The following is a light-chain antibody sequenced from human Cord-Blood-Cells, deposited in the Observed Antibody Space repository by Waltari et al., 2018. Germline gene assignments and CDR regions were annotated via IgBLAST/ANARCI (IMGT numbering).Light chain of an antibody. CDR1: QSISSW. CDR3: QQYNSYST. V-gene: IGKV1-5*01. Sequence: DIQITQSPSTLSASVGDRVTITCRASQSISSWLALYQQKPGKAPKLLIYDASSLESEVPSRFSGSGSGTEFTLTISSLQPDDFATYYCQQYNSYSTFGQGTKLEIK. CDR2: DAS. J-gene: IGKJ2*01.